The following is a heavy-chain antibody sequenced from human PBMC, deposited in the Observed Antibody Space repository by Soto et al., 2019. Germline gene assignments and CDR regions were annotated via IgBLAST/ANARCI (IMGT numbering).Heavy chain of an antibody. V-gene: IGHV1-46*01. D-gene: IGHD1-26*01. J-gene: IGHJ6*02. Sequence: ASVKVSCKASGYTFTSSYMHWVRQAPGQGLEWMGIINPSGGSTSYAQKFQGRVTMTADTSTSTVYMELSSLRSEDTAVYYCARSIVGGTRYYGTHVWGQGPTVTVSS. CDR3: ARSIVGGTRYYGTHV. CDR1: GYTFTSSY. CDR2: INPSGGST.